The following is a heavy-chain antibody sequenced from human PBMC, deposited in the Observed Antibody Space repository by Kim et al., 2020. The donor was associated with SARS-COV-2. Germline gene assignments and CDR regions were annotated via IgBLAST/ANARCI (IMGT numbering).Heavy chain of an antibody. D-gene: IGHD2-15*01. J-gene: IGHJ4*02. CDR2: MNPNSGNT. V-gene: IGHV1-8*01. CDR3: ARGHRLLVVAATPVGF. Sequence: ASVKVSCKASGYTFTSYDINWVRQATGQGLEWMGWMNPNSGNTGYAQKFQGRVTMTRNTSISTAYMELSSLRSEDTAVYYCARGHRLLVVAATPVGFWGQGTLVTVSS. CDR1: GYTFTSYD.